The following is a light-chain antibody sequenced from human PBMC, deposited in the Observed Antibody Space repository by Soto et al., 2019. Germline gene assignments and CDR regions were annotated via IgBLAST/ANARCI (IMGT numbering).Light chain of an antibody. CDR1: QSVSSN. CDR2: GAS. CDR3: QQYKNWPPMYT. Sequence: EIVMTQSPATLSVSPGERATLSCRASQSVSSNLAWYQQKPGQAPRLLIYGASTRATGIPARFSGSGSGTEFILTISSLQSEDFAFYYCQQYKNWPPMYTFGQGTKLEIK. J-gene: IGKJ2*01. V-gene: IGKV3-15*01.